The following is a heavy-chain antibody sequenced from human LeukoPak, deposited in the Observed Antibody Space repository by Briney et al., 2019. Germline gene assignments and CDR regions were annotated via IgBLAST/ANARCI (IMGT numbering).Heavy chain of an antibody. V-gene: IGHV3-72*01. D-gene: IGHD1-26*01. CDR1: GLTFSNSW. CDR2: TRNRANSYTT. Sequence: GGSLRLSCAASGLTFSNSWMSWVRQAPGKGLEGVGRTRNRANSYTTEYAASEKGRFTISGDDSRNSLYLQLNSLKTELTAVYYCVRGYSGLSVYAFDIWGQGTMVTVSS. CDR3: VRGYSGLSVYAFDI. J-gene: IGHJ3*02.